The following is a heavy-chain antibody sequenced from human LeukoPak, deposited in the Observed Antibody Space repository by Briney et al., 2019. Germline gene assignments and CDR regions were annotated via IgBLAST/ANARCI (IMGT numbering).Heavy chain of an antibody. J-gene: IGHJ4*02. CDR3: AKGGLVVVTAQIDY. CDR1: GFTLDDYA. V-gene: IGHV3-9*03. D-gene: IGHD2-21*02. CDR2: ISWNSGSI. Sequence: GGSLRLSCAASGFTLDDYAMHWVRQAPGKGLEWVSGISWNSGSIVYADSVKGRFTISRDNAKNSLYLQMNSLRAEDMAFYYCAKGGLVVVTAQIDYWGQGTLVTVSS.